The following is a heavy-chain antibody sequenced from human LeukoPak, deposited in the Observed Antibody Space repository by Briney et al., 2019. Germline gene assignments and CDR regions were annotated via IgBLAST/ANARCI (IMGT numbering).Heavy chain of an antibody. Sequence: SETLSLTCTVSGGSISSHYWSWIRQPPGKGLEWIGYIYYSGSTNYNPSLKSRVTISVDTSKNQFSLKLSSVTAADTAVYYCARETYYYDSSGYSGYFDYWGQGTLVTVSP. CDR3: ARETYYYDSSGYSGYFDY. CDR1: GGSISSHY. CDR2: IYYSGST. D-gene: IGHD3-22*01. J-gene: IGHJ4*02. V-gene: IGHV4-59*11.